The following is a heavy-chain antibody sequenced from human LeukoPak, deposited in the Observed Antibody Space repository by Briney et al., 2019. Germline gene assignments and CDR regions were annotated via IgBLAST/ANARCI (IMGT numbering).Heavy chain of an antibody. CDR1: GYTFTGNY. J-gene: IGHJ4*02. D-gene: IGHD1-20*01. CDR2: TNPNSGGT. Sequence: GASVKVSCKASGYTFTGNYMHWVRQAPGQGLEWMGWTNPNSGGTNYAQKFQGRVTMTRDTSISTAYMDLSRLRPHDTAVYYCARVITGSLTPYDYWGQGTLVTVSS. V-gene: IGHV1-2*02. CDR3: ARVITGSLTPYDY.